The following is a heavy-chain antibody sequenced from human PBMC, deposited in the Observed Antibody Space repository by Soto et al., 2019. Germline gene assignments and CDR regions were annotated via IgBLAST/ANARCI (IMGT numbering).Heavy chain of an antibody. CDR1: GFTFDDYA. V-gene: IGHV3-9*01. Sequence: GGSLRLSCAASGFTFDDYAMHWVRQAPGKGLEWVSGISWNSGSIGYADSVKGRFTISRDNAKNSLYLQMNSLGAEDTALYYCAKDMEWQPPDAFDIWGQGTMVTVSS. D-gene: IGHD3-3*01. J-gene: IGHJ3*02. CDR2: ISWNSGSI. CDR3: AKDMEWQPPDAFDI.